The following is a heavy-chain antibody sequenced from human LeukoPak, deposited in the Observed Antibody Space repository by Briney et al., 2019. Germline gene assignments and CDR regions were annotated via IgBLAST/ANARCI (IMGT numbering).Heavy chain of an antibody. J-gene: IGHJ4*02. D-gene: IGHD1-26*01. V-gene: IGHV1-24*01. CDR3: AVTFLSGSYYVGGDNFDY. Sequence: GASVKVSCKVSGYTLTELSMHWVRQAPGKGLEWMGGFDPGDGETIYAQKFQGRVTMTEDTSTDTAYMELSSLRSEDTAVYYCAVTFLSGSYYVGGDNFDYWGQGTLVTVSS. CDR2: FDPGDGET. CDR1: GYTLTELS.